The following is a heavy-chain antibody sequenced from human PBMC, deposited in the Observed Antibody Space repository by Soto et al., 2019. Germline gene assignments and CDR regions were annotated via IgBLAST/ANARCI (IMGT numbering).Heavy chain of an antibody. J-gene: IGHJ6*02. V-gene: IGHV1-2*02. CDR1: GYTFTAHL. D-gene: IGHD1-1*01. CDR2: INPRSSAK. Sequence: ASVKVSCKASGYTFTAHLIHWVRQAPGQGLEWMGWINPRSSAKKYGQKFQGRVTLAREKYTSKVYMELSGLRSDDTAVYSCAREKEYSLLNAYKRDGGLDLWG. CDR3: AREKEYSLLNAYKRDGGLDL.